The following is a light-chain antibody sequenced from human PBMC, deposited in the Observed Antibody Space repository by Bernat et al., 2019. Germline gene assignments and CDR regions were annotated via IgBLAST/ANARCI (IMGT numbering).Light chain of an antibody. CDR1: SSNIGSNY. Sequence: QSVLTQPPSASGTPGQRVTISCSGSSSNIGSNYVYWYQQLPGTAPKLLIYRHNERPSGVPDRFSGSKSGTSASLAISGLRSEDEADYSCTAWDDSLSAYVFGTGTKVTVL. CDR2: RHN. V-gene: IGLV1-47*01. J-gene: IGLJ1*01. CDR3: TAWDDSLSAYV.